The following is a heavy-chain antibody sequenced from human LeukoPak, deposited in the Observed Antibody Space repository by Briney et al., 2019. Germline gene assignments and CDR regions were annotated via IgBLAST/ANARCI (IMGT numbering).Heavy chain of an antibody. Sequence: GGSLRLSCAASGFTFSSYAMSWVRQAPGKGLEWVSAISGSGGSTYYADSVKGRFTISRDNSKNTLYLQMNSLRAEDMAVYYCAKVAYSSGWYGGLDYWGQGTLVTVSS. J-gene: IGHJ4*02. D-gene: IGHD6-19*01. CDR3: AKVAYSSGWYGGLDY. CDR1: GFTFSSYA. CDR2: ISGSGGST. V-gene: IGHV3-23*01.